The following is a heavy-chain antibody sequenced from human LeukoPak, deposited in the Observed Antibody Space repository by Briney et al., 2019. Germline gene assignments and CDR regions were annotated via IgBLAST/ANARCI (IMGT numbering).Heavy chain of an antibody. V-gene: IGHV3-43D*03. D-gene: IGHD3-10*01. CDR2: ISWDGGST. Sequence: GGSLRLSCAASGFTFDDYAMHWVRQAPGKGLEWVSLISWDGGSTYYADSVKGRFTISRDNSKNSLYLQMNSLRAEDTALYYCAKDIRGESFRDYGMDVWGQGTTVTVSS. J-gene: IGHJ6*02. CDR1: GFTFDDYA. CDR3: AKDIRGESFRDYGMDV.